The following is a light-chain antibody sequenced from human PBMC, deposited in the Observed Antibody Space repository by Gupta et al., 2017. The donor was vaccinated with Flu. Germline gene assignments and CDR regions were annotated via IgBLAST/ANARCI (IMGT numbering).Light chain of an antibody. Sequence: EIVLTHSPGTLSLSPGARAPLSCRARQSVNMNYLVWFEQKSGQAPRLLIYGASNRATGIPDRFSGSGGGTELTLTTSRREQEDFAGYYCHQHGSKRLYTFGQGTQMEIK. J-gene: IGKJ2*01. CDR1: QSVNMNY. V-gene: IGKV3-20*01. CDR2: GAS. CDR3: HQHGSKRLYT.